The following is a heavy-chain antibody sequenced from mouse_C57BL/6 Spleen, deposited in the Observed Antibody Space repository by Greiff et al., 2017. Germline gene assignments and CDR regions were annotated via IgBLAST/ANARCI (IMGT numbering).Heavy chain of an antibody. CDR1: GYTFTSYW. Sequence: QVQLQQPGAELVKPGASVKLSCKASGYTFTSYWMHWVKQRPGQGLEWIGMIHPNSGSTNYNEKFKSKATLTVDKSSSTAYMQLSSLTSEDSAVYYCARVLYYENAMDYWGQGTSVTVSS. J-gene: IGHJ4*01. D-gene: IGHD2-4*01. CDR2: IHPNSGST. V-gene: IGHV1-64*01. CDR3: ARVLYYENAMDY.